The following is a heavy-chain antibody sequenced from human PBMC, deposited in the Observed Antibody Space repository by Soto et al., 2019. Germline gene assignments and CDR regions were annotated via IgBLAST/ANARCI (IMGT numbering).Heavy chain of an antibody. CDR2: IYWNDDK. Sequence: ESGPTLVNSTQTLTLTCTFSWVSLSTSGVGVGWIRQPPGKALEWLALIYWNDDKRYSPSLKSRLTITKDTSKNQVVLTMTNMDPVDTATYYCAHILGYCTNGVCHCQAGYFDYWGQGTLVTV. CDR3: AHILGYCTNGVCHCQAGYFDY. J-gene: IGHJ4*02. V-gene: IGHV2-5*01. CDR1: WVSLSTSGVG. D-gene: IGHD2-8*01.